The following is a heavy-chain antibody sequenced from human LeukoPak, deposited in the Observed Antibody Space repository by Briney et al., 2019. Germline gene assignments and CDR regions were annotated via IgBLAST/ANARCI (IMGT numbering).Heavy chain of an antibody. J-gene: IGHJ4*02. CDR1: GFTVSSNY. D-gene: IGHD2-15*01. V-gene: IGHV3-66*01. CDR2: IYSGGST. Sequence: GGSLRLSCAASGFTVSSNYMSWVRQAPGRGLEWVSVIYSGGSTYYADSVKGRFTISRDNSKNTLFLQMNSLRAEDTALYYCARDFCSGGSCYLFDFWGQGTLVTVSS. CDR3: ARDFCSGGSCYLFDF.